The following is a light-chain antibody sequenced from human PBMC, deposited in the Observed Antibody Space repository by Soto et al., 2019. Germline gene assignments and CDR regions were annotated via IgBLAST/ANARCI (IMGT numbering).Light chain of an antibody. CDR2: GAS. CDR1: QRIGSN. J-gene: IGKJ1*01. V-gene: IGKV3-15*01. CDR3: QHQSSWPRT. Sequence: EIVMTQSPATLSVSPGERATLSCRGGQRIGSNLAGYQQKPGQAPRLLIHGASTRATGIPARFSGSGSGTEFTLTISSLQSEDFAVYYCQHQSSWPRTFGQGTRVDI.